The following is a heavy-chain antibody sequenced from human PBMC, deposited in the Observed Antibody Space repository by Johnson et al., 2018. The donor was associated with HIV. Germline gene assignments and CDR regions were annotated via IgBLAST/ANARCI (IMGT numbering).Heavy chain of an antibody. D-gene: IGHD3-3*01. CDR2: ISWNSGSI. CDR3: ANFGVVTYGFDI. CDR1: GFTFDDYA. J-gene: IGHJ3*02. Sequence: VQLVESGGGLVQPGRSLRLSCAASGFTFDDYAMHWVRQAPGKGLEWVSGISWNSGSIGYADSVKGRFTISRDNAKNSLYLQMNSLRAEDTAVYYCANFGVVTYGFDIWGQGTMVTVSS. V-gene: IGHV3-9*01.